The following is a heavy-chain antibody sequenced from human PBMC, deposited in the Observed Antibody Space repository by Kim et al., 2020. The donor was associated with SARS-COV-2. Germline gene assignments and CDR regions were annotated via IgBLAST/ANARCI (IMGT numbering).Heavy chain of an antibody. J-gene: IGHJ2*01. CDR3: AKDRGDWYFDL. CDR2: TSWGGGST. V-gene: IGHV3-43*01. CDR1: GFTFDDYT. Sequence: GGSLRLSCAASGFTFDDYTMHWVRQAPGKGLEWVSLTSWGGGSTYYADSVKGRFTISRDNNKNSLYLQMNSLRTEDTALYYCAKDRGDWYFDLWGRGTLVTVSS.